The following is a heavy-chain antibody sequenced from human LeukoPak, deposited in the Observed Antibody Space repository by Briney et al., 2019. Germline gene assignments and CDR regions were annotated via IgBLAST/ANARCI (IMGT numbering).Heavy chain of an antibody. CDR1: GYIFTNYW. J-gene: IGHJ5*02. V-gene: IGHV5-51*01. Sequence: GESLKISCKGSGYIFTNYWIGWVRQMSGKGLEWMGVIYPGDSDTRYSPSFQDQVTISADKSITTAYLQWSSLKASDTAMYYCAMRGGGTYDSKWFDRWGQRTLVTVSS. D-gene: IGHD1-1*01. CDR3: AMRGGGTYDSKWFDR. CDR2: IYPGDSDT.